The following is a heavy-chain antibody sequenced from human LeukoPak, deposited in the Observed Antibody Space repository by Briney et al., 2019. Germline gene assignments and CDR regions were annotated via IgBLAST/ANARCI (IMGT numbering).Heavy chain of an antibody. CDR2: ISYDGSNK. D-gene: IGHD3-3*01. Sequence: PGGSLRLSCAASGFTFSSYAMHWVRQAPGKGLEWVAVISYDGSNKYYADSVKGRFTISRDNSKNTLYLQMNSLRAEDTAVYYCARSSRGYYDFWSGYHGGQYYGMDVWGQGTTVTVSS. CDR3: ARSSRGYYDFWSGYHGGQYYGMDV. V-gene: IGHV3-30-3*01. CDR1: GFTFSSYA. J-gene: IGHJ6*02.